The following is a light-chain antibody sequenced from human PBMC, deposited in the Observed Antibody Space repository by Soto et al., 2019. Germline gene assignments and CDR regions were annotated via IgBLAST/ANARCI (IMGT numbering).Light chain of an antibody. CDR3: QVWDSSSDHPGVV. CDR2: YDS. Sequence: SYELTQPPSVSVAPGKTARITCGGNNIGSKSVHWYQQKPGQAPVLVIYYDSDRPSRIPERFSGSNSGNTATLTISRVEAGDEVDYYSQVWDSSSDHPGVVFGGGTTLAV. V-gene: IGLV3-21*04. CDR1: NIGSKS. J-gene: IGLJ2*01.